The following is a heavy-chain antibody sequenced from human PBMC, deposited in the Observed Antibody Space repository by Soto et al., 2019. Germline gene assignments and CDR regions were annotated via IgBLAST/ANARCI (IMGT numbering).Heavy chain of an antibody. CDR2: IFWDDDQ. CDR1: GFSLSTTGMG. J-gene: IGHJ4*02. V-gene: IGHV2-5*02. D-gene: IGHD5-18*01. Sequence: QITLKESGPTLVRPTQTLTLTCTFSGFSLSTTGMGVGWVRQPPGKALEWLALIFWDDDQRYSPSLKTRLTITKDTSKNQVVLTLTNLDPVDTATYFCVHRQSFGLWLYWGQGTLVTVSS. CDR3: VHRQSFGLWLY.